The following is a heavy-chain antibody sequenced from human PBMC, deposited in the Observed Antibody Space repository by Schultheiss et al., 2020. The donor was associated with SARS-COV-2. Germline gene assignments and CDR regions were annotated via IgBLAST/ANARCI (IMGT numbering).Heavy chain of an antibody. Sequence: GGSLRLSCAASGFTFSSYEMNWVRQAPGKGLEWVSYISSSGSTIYYADSVKGRFTISRDNAKNSLYLQMYSLRAEDTAVYYCASLGLISAAVWSSYWGQGTLVTVSS. D-gene: IGHD6-13*01. J-gene: IGHJ4*02. CDR2: ISSSGSTI. CDR3: ASLGLISAAVWSSY. V-gene: IGHV3-48*03. CDR1: GFTFSSYE.